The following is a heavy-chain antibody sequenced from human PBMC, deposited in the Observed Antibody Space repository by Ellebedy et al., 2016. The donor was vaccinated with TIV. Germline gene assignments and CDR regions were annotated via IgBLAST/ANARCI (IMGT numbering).Heavy chain of an antibody. CDR2: ISGTSLST. J-gene: IGHJ4*02. V-gene: IGHV3-23*01. Sequence: PGGSLRLSCAASGFTFSRYVMTWVRQAPGKGLEWVSSISGTSLSTYYGDSVKGRFTISRDNSKNTLFLQMDSLRADDTAVYYCAKDLSVTPPANGYLDVWGQGTLVTVSS. D-gene: IGHD2-2*01. CDR3: AKDLSVTPPANGYLDV. CDR1: GFTFSRYV.